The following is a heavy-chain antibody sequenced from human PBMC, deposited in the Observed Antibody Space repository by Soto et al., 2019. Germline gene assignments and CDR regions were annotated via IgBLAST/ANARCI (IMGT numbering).Heavy chain of an antibody. CDR1: GFTFSSYA. CDR3: SKGTTLTTFYNGLDV. CDR2: FSGSGTYR. Sequence: GGSLRLSCAASGFTFSSYAMTWVRQAPGKGLEWVSAFSGSGTYRHYADAGQGRFTISRDNSKNTLYLQMNSLRAEDAAIYYCSKGTTLTTFYNGLDVWGQGTTVTVSS. J-gene: IGHJ6*02. D-gene: IGHD4-4*01. V-gene: IGHV3-23*01.